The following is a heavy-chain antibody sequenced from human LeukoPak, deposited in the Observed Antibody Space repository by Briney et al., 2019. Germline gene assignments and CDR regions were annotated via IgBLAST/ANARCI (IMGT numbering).Heavy chain of an antibody. Sequence: SETLSLTCTVSGGSISSYYWSWIRQPPRKGLEWIGYIYTTGSTDYNPSLKSRVTISVDTYKNQLSLNLSSVTAADTAVYYCARRGTIFGPESLWGRGTLVTVSS. V-gene: IGHV4-4*09. CDR1: GGSISSYY. CDR2: IYTTGST. CDR3: ARRGTIFGPESL. J-gene: IGHJ2*01. D-gene: IGHD3-3*01.